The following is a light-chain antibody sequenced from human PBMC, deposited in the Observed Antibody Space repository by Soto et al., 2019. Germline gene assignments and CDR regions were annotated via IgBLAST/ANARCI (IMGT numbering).Light chain of an antibody. CDR3: QQYNNWPLYS. J-gene: IGKJ2*03. CDR1: QSVSIN. V-gene: IGKV3-15*01. CDR2: DAS. Sequence: EVVMTQSPATLSVSPGERATLSCRASQSVSINVAWYQQNPGQAPRLLIYDASTRATDIPARFSGSGSGTEFTLTISSLQYEDFAVYSCQQYNNWPLYSFGQGTKLEIK.